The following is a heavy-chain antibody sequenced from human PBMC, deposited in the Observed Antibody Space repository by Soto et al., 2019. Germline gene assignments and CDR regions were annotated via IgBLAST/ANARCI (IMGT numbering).Heavy chain of an antibody. CDR1: GGSINSGRSS. CDR2: IYHSGST. Sequence: TLSLTCSVSGGSINSGRSSWNWIRQSPGKGLEWIAYIYHSGSTYYNPSLKSRVTISVDRSENQFSLKLTSVTAADTAVYYCVRESTTSGPNWFDTWGPGILVTVSS. J-gene: IGHJ5*02. D-gene: IGHD1-1*01. V-gene: IGHV4-30-2*06. CDR3: VRESTTSGPNWFDT.